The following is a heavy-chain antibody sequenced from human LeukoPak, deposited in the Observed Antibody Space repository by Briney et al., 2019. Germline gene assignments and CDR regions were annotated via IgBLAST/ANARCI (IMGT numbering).Heavy chain of an antibody. CDR3: ARRAGAYSHPYDY. CDR2: IRYDGRNK. CDR1: GFTFSNYG. D-gene: IGHD4/OR15-4a*01. V-gene: IGHV3-30*02. Sequence: GGSLRLSCGASGFTFSNYGMHWVRQAPGKGLEWVAFIRYDGRNKYYADSVKGRFTISRDNSKNTMSLQMSSLRVEDTAVYYCARRAGAYSHPYDYWGQGTLVTVSS. J-gene: IGHJ4*02.